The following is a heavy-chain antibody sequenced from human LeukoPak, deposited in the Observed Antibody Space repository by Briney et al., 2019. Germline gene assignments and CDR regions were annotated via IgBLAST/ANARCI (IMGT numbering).Heavy chain of an antibody. D-gene: IGHD4-17*01. Sequence: SETLSLTCTVSGGSISSYYWSWIRQPPGKGLEWIGYSYYSGSTNYSPSLKSRVTISVDTSKNQFSLKLSSVTAADTAVYYCARVATVTPNWFDPWGLGTLVTVSS. J-gene: IGHJ5*02. CDR2: SYYSGST. CDR3: ARVATVTPNWFDP. V-gene: IGHV4-59*01. CDR1: GGSISSYY.